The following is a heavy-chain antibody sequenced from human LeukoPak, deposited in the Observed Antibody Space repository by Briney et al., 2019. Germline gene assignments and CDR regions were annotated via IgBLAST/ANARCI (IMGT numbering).Heavy chain of an antibody. J-gene: IGHJ4*02. CDR1: GGSFSGYY. V-gene: IGHV4-34*01. Sequence: PSETLSLTCAVYGGSFSGYYWSWIRQPPGKGLEWIGEINHSGSTNYNPSLKSRVTISVDTSKNQFSLKLSSVTAADTAVYYCARVRVLWFGEFLFDYWGQGTLVTVSS. CDR3: ARVRVLWFGEFLFDY. CDR2: INHSGST. D-gene: IGHD3-10*01.